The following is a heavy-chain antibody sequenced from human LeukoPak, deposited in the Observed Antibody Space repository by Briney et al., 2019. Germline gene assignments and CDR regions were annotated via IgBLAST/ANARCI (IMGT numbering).Heavy chain of an antibody. Sequence: ASETLSLTCAVSGGSISSGGYSWSWIRQPPGKGLEWIGYIYHSGSTYYNPSLKSLVTISVDRSKNQFSLKLSSVTAADTAVYYCARGYCSGGSCYSGTRNWFDPWGQGTLVTVSS. J-gene: IGHJ5*02. CDR2: IYHSGST. CDR3: ARGYCSGGSCYSGTRNWFDP. V-gene: IGHV4-30-2*01. CDR1: GGSISSGGYS. D-gene: IGHD2-15*01.